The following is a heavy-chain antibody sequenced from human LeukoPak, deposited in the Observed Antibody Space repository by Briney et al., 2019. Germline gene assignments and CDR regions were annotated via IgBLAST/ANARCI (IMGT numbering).Heavy chain of an antibody. D-gene: IGHD3-3*01. Sequence: GASVKVSCKASGYTFTSYDINWVRQATGQGLEWMGWMNPNSGNTGYAQKFQGRVTITRNTSISTAYMELSSLRSEDTAVYYCARDAAIFASVYFDYWGQGTLVTVSS. CDR3: ARDAAIFASVYFDY. J-gene: IGHJ4*02. V-gene: IGHV1-8*03. CDR2: MNPNSGNT. CDR1: GYTFTSYD.